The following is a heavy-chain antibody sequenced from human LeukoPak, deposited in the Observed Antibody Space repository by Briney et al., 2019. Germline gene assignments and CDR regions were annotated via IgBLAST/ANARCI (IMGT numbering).Heavy chain of an antibody. D-gene: IGHD1-26*01. CDR2: IKQDGSEK. CDR1: EFTFSNYY. J-gene: IGHJ4*02. CDR3: VRGSPVWEI. V-gene: IGHV3-7*01. Sequence: GGSLRLSCSASEFTFSNYYMTWVRQAPGKAREWVAFIKQDGSEKAYVDSVKGRFTISRDNAKNSLYLQMDSLRAEDTAIYYCVRGSPVWEIWGQGALVTVSS.